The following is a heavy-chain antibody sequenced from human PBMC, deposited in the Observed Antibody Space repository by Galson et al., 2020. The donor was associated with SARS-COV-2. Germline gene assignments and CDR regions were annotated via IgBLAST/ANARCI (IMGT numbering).Heavy chain of an antibody. CDR2: FDPEDGDT. CDR3: ATAPTLTITMVRAVWFDP. V-gene: IGHV1-24*01. J-gene: IGHJ5*02. Sequence: ASVKVSCKVSGYTLTELSLHWVRQAPGKGLEWMGGFDPEDGDTIYAQKFQGRVTMTEDTSTDTAYMELRSLRSEDTAVYYCATAPTLTITMVRAVWFDPWGQGTLVTVSS. D-gene: IGHD3-10*01. CDR1: GYTLTELS.